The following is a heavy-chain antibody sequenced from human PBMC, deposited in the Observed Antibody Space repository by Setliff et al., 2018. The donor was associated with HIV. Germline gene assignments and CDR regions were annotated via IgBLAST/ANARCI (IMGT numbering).Heavy chain of an antibody. CDR3: ARDPNYYGSGRYFPPDY. D-gene: IGHD3-10*01. CDR1: GYTFTSYG. CDR2: ISGYNGNT. J-gene: IGHJ4*02. V-gene: IGHV1-18*01. Sequence: ASVKVSCKASGYTFTSYGISWVRQAPGQGLEWMGWISGYNGNTNFAQKLQGRVTMTTDTSTSTAYMELRSLRSDDTAVYYCARDPNYYGSGRYFPPDYWGQGILVTVSS.